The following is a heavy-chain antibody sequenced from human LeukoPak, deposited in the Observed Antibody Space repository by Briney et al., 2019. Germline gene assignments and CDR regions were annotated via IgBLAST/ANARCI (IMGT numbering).Heavy chain of an antibody. J-gene: IGHJ4*02. CDR2: IGYDGVNK. D-gene: IGHD3-10*01. CDR1: GFTFSSYP. CDR3: ARDRGDY. Sequence: GGSLRLSCAASGFTFSSYPMHWVRQAPGKGLEWVAVIGYDGVNKFYTDSVKGRFTISRDDSKNTLYLQMDSLRAEDTAVYYCARDRGDYWGQGTLVTVSS. V-gene: IGHV3-30*04.